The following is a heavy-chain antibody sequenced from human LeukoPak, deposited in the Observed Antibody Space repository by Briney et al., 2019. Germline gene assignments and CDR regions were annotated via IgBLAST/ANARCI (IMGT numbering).Heavy chain of an antibody. J-gene: IGHJ4*02. CDR1: GGSFSGYY. CDR2: INHSGST. Sequence: SETLSLTCAVYGGSFSGYYWSWIRQPPGKGLEWIGEINHSGSTNYNPSLKSRVTISVDSSKNQFSLKLSSVTAADTAVYYCARSATIFGVVSHDYWGQGTLVTVSS. D-gene: IGHD3-3*01. V-gene: IGHV4-34*01. CDR3: ARSATIFGVVSHDY.